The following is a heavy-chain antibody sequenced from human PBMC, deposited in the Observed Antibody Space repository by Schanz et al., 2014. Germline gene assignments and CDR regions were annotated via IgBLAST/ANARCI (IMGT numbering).Heavy chain of an antibody. CDR2: TSTDGTKT. D-gene: IGHD3-22*01. Sequence: VQLVESGGGLVKPGGSLRLSCAASGFTFRGHAMHWVRQAPGQGLEKVAVTSTDGTKTYYAASVRGRFTISRDNSKNTVYLQMNSLRSEDTAVYYCAKDHFGHYDSSGCSDCYYYGMDVWGQGTTVTVSS. CDR3: AKDHFGHYDSSGCSDCYYYGMDV. CDR1: GFTFRGHA. J-gene: IGHJ6*02. V-gene: IGHV3-30*04.